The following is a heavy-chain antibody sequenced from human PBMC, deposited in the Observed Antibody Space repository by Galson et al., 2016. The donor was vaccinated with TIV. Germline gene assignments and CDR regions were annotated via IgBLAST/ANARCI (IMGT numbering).Heavy chain of an antibody. CDR2: ILYDGSEK. D-gene: IGHD5-18*01. J-gene: IGHJ4*02. CDR1: GFTFGSYG. V-gene: IGHV3-30*19. Sequence: SLRLSCAASGFTFGSYGMHWVRQAPGKGLEWVACILYDGSEKYAADSVRGRFTISRDNSKNTLYLQMNSLRAEDKALYYCARDFDSYASLDYWGQGTLVTVSS. CDR3: ARDFDSYASLDY.